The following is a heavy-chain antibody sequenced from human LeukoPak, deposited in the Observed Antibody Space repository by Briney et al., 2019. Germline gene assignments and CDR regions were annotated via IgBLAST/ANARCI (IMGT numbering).Heavy chain of an antibody. CDR3: AYIVLGYCSAGSCFDY. V-gene: IGHV3-23*01. J-gene: IGHJ4*02. Sequence: PGGSLRLSCAASGFSFSDYTMSWVRQAPGKGLEWVSTIGGGGDTTYYADSVKGRFTISRDNSKNTLYLQMNSLRAEDTAVYYCAYIVLGYCSAGSCFDYWGQGTLVTVSS. D-gene: IGHD2-15*01. CDR1: GFSFSDYT. CDR2: IGGGGDTT.